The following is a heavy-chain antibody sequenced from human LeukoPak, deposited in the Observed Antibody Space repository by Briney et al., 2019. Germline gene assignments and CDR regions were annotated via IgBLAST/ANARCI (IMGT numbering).Heavy chain of an antibody. CDR2: ISSSSSYI. V-gene: IGHV3-21*01. Sequence: GGSLRLSCAASGFTFSSYSMNWVRQAPGKGLEWVSSISSSSSYIYYADSVKGRFTISRDNSKNTLYLQMNSLRAEDTAVYYCARASREVSSWYGNGQQYYFDYWGQGTLVTVSS. J-gene: IGHJ4*02. CDR1: GFTFSSYS. D-gene: IGHD6-13*01. CDR3: ARASREVSSWYGNGQQYYFDY.